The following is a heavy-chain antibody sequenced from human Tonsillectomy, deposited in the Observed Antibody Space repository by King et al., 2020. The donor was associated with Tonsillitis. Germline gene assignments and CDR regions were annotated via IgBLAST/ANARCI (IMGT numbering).Heavy chain of an antibody. CDR1: GGSISSFF. CDR3: ARSPLDGDYYFDY. CDR2: IYYTGVT. D-gene: IGHD4-17*01. Sequence: VQLQESGPGLVKPSETLSLTCTVSGGSISSFFWSWIRQPPGKGLEWIGYIYYTGVTNYSPSLKSRVTISVDTSKKQFSLKLTSVTAADTAVYYCARSPLDGDYYFDYWGQGTLVTVSS. V-gene: IGHV4-59*01. J-gene: IGHJ4*02.